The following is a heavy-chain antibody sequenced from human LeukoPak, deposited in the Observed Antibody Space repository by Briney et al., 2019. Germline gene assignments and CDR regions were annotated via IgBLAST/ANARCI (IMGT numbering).Heavy chain of an antibody. CDR2: IYYSGST. CDR3: AGREGSGWSDYYFDY. CDR1: GGSISGYY. Sequence: PSETLSLTCTVSGGSISGYYWSWIRQPAGKGLEWIGYIYYSGSTNYNPSLKSRVTISVDTSKNQFSLKLSSVTAADTAVYYCAGREGSGWSDYYFDYWGQGTLVTVSS. J-gene: IGHJ4*02. V-gene: IGHV4-59*08. D-gene: IGHD6-19*01.